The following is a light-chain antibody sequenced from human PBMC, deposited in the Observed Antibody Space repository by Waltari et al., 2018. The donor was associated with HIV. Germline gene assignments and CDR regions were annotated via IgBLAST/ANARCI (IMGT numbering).Light chain of an antibody. Sequence: DIVMTQSPDSLTVSLGERATINCKSSQSVLYNSNNKNYLAWYQQKPEQPPNLLIYWASTRESGVPDRFSGSGSGTDFTLTISTLQAEDVAVYYCQQYYSSPLTFGGGTKVEIK. J-gene: IGKJ4*01. CDR1: QSVLYNSNNKNY. CDR2: WAS. CDR3: QQYYSSPLT. V-gene: IGKV4-1*01.